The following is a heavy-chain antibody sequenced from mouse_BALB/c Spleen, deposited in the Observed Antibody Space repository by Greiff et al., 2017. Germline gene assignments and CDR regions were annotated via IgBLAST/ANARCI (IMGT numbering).Heavy chain of an antibody. CDR1: GFTFSSFG. Sequence: DVQLVESGGGLVKPGGSLKLSCAASGFTFSSFGMHWVRQAPEKGLEWVAYISSGSSTIYYADTVKGRFTISRDNPKNTLFLQMTSLRSEDTAMYYCAREKPGGYFDVWGAGTTVTVSS. CDR3: AREKPGGYFDV. J-gene: IGHJ1*01. CDR2: ISSGSSTI. V-gene: IGHV5-17*02.